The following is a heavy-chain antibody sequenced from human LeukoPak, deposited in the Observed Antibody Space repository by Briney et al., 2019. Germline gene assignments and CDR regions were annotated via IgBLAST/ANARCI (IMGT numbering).Heavy chain of an antibody. CDR3: ARGTLAAFDI. V-gene: IGHV4-39*07. CDR1: GGSISSSSYY. D-gene: IGHD3-16*01. Sequence: SETLSLTCTVSGGSISSSSYYWGWIRQRPGKGLEWIGSIYYSGSTYYNPSLKSRVTISVDTSKNQFSLKLSSVTAADTAVYYCARGTLAAFDIWGQGTMVTVSS. J-gene: IGHJ3*02. CDR2: IYYSGST.